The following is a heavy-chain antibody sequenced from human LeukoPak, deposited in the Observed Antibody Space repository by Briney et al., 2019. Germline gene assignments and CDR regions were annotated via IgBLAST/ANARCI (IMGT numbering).Heavy chain of an antibody. CDR3: ARSSGVLLWFGELPTLDY. CDR2: IYYSGST. V-gene: IGHV4-59*01. J-gene: IGHJ4*02. Sequence: SETLSLTCTVSGGSISSYYWSWIRQPPGKGLEWMGYIYYSGSTNYNPSLKSRVTISVDTSKNQFSLKLSSVTAADTAVYYCARSSGVLLWFGELPTLDYWGQGTLVTVSS. CDR1: GGSISSYY. D-gene: IGHD3-10*01.